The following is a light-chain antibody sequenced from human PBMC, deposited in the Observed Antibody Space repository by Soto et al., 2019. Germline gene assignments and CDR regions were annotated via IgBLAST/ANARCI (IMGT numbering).Light chain of an antibody. CDR2: DAS. J-gene: IGKJ5*01. CDR1: QSVSSY. V-gene: IGKV3-11*01. Sequence: EIVLTPSPATLSLSPGERATLSCRASQSVSSYLAWYQQKPGQAPRLLIYDASNRATGVPARFSGSGSGTDFTLTISSLEPEDFALYYCQQRNNWPPITFGQGTRLEIK. CDR3: QQRNNWPPIT.